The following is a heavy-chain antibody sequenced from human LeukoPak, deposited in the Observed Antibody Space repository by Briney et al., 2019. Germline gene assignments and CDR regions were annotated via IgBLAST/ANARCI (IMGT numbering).Heavy chain of an antibody. CDR1: GFTFSEDY. J-gene: IGHJ6*03. Sequence: GGSLRLSCAASGFTFSEDYMSWIRQAPGKGLEWVSYISSSGSTIDYADSVKGRFTISRDNAKNSLYLQMNSLRAEDTAVYYCAKDYYYMDVWGKGTTVTVSS. V-gene: IGHV3-11*01. CDR2: ISSSGSTI. CDR3: AKDYYYMDV.